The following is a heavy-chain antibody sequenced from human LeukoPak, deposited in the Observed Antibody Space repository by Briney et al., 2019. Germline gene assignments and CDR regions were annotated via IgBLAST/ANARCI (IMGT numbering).Heavy chain of an antibody. J-gene: IGHJ3*01. Sequence: SETLSLTCTVSGGSFSSYYWSWIRQPAGKGLEWIGRINTSGSTNYNPSLKSRVTMSLDTSKNQFSLKLSSVTAADTAVYYCARNLLSAHKGAFDVWGQGTLVTVSS. CDR1: GGSFSSYY. CDR2: INTSGST. V-gene: IGHV4-4*07. CDR3: ARNLLSAHKGAFDV. D-gene: IGHD6-6*01.